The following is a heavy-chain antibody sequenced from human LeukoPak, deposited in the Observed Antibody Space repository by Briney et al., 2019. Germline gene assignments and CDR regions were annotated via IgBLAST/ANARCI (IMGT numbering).Heavy chain of an antibody. CDR1: GFTFSSYS. CDR2: ISSSSSTI. D-gene: IGHD4-17*01. Sequence: PGGSLRLSCAASGFTFSSYSMNWVRQAPGKGLEWVSYISSSSSTIYYADSVKGRFTISRDNAKNSLYLQMNSLRDEDTAVYYCARDDYGDYVPYYFDYWGQGTLVTVSS. J-gene: IGHJ4*02. CDR3: ARDDYGDYVPYYFDY. V-gene: IGHV3-48*02.